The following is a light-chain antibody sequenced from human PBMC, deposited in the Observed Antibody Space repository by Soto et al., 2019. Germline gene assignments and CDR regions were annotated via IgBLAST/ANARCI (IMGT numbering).Light chain of an antibody. V-gene: IGKV1-39*01. Sequence: DIQMTQSPSSLSASVGDRVTITCRASQSISSYLNWYQQKPGKAPKLLIYAASSLQSGVPSRFSGSGSGTDLTLSIGSLQPEDFATYYCQQSYSAPYTFGQWTKLEIK. J-gene: IGKJ2*01. CDR1: QSISSY. CDR2: AAS. CDR3: QQSYSAPYT.